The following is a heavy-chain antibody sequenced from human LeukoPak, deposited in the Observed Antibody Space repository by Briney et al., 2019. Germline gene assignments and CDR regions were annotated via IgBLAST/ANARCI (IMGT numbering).Heavy chain of an antibody. D-gene: IGHD3-16*01. V-gene: IGHV4-39*07. J-gene: IGHJ6*02. Sequence: PSETLSLTCTVSGGSISSSNYYWGWIRQPPGKGLEWIGSIYYSGSTYYNPSLKSRVTISVDTSKNQFSLKLSSVTAADTAVYYCARDSLVDGYYYGMDVWGQGTTVTVSS. CDR1: GGSISSSNYY. CDR3: ARDSLVDGYYYGMDV. CDR2: IYYSGST.